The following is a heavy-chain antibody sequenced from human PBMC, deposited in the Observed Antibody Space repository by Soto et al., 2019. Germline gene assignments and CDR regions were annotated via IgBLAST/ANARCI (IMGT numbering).Heavy chain of an antibody. Sequence: VGSLRFSCAASGFTFSSYAMHWVSQAPGKGVEWVAVISYDGSNKYCGDSVKGRCSISREESKNTLCLQMNSLRAEDTAVYYCARDDGGNVVGNFDYGGQGTRVTVSS. CDR1: GFTFSSYA. CDR3: ARDDGGNVVGNFDY. J-gene: IGHJ4*02. D-gene: IGHD2-2*01. V-gene: IGHV3-30-3*01. CDR2: ISYDGSNK.